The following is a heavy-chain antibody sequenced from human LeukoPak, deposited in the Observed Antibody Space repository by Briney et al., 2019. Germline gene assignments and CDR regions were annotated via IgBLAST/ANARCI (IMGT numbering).Heavy chain of an antibody. CDR1: GGSISSGSYY. V-gene: IGHV4-61*02. CDR2: IYTSGST. Sequence: SQTLSLTCTVSGGSISSGSYYWSWIRQPAGKGLEWIRRIYTSGSTNYNPSLKSRVTISVDMSKNQFSLKLSSVTAADTAVYYCARERYYDILTGYLGVDYWGQGTLVTVSS. J-gene: IGHJ4*02. D-gene: IGHD3-9*01. CDR3: ARERYYDILTGYLGVDY.